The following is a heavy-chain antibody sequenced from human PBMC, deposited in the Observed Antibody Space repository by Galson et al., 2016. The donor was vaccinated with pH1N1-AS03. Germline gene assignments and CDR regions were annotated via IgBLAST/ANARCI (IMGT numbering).Heavy chain of an antibody. J-gene: IGHJ4*02. CDR2: VSGSGGST. CDR3: TRYARGPSF. CDR1: GFTFSSYA. D-gene: IGHD5-18*01. Sequence: GSLRLSCAASGFTFSSYAMSWVRQAPGKGLEWVSAVSGSGGSTYYADSVKGRFTISRGNSKNTLYLRMNTLRAEDTAVYYCTRYARGPSFGGQGTLVTVSS. V-gene: IGHV3-23*01.